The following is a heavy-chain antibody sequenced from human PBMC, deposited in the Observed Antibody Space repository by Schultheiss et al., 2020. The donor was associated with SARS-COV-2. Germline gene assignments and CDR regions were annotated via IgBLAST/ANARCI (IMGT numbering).Heavy chain of an antibody. D-gene: IGHD3-22*01. V-gene: IGHV1-2*02. J-gene: IGHJ6*02. CDR3: ARGYYYDSNGFYYDYNHGMDV. CDR1: GYTFTSYG. Sequence: ASVKVSCKASGYTFTSYGISWVRQAPGQGLEWMGWVNPNSGGTNYAQKFQGRVTMTRDTSISTAYMELTRLTSDDTAMYYCARGYYYDSNGFYYDYNHGMDVWGQGTTVTVSS. CDR2: VNPNSGGT.